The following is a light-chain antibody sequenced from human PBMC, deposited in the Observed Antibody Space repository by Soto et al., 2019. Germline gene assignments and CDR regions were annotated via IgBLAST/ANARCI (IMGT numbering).Light chain of an antibody. Sequence: EIVLTQSPATLSLSPGERATLSCRASQSVSSYLAWYQQKPGQAPRLLIYDASNRATGIPARFSGSGSGTTFPLPTSSLEPEDFAFYYCQQRSNWPPSLTFGGGTKGDIK. J-gene: IGKJ4*01. CDR1: QSVSSY. CDR2: DAS. V-gene: IGKV3-11*01. CDR3: QQRSNWPPSLT.